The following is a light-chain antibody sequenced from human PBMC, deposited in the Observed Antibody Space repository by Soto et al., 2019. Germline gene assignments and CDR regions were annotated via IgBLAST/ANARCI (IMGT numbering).Light chain of an antibody. CDR2: AAA. J-gene: IGKJ3*01. CDR1: QSISSY. V-gene: IGKV1-39*01. Sequence: DIQMTQSPSSLSASVGDRVTITCRASQSISSYLNWDQQKPGKAPKLLIYAAASLQSGVPSRFSGSGSGTDFTPTISSLQPGDFATYYRQQNYNTPFTFGHGTKVDIK. CDR3: QQNYNTPFT.